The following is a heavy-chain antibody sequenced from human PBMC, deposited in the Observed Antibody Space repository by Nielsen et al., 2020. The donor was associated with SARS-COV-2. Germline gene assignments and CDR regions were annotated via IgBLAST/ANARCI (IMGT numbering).Heavy chain of an antibody. J-gene: IGHJ4*02. CDR1: GFPFSNYG. CDR2: ISYDGSNK. Sequence: YCEASGFPFSNYGMHWVRQAPGKGLEWVAAISYDGSNKYYVDSVKGRFTIYRDNSTNTLSLQMSSLREEDTAVYYCAKDWTAIVVVPSGGVDYWGQGTPVTVSS. D-gene: IGHD2-15*01. CDR3: AKDWTAIVVVPSGGVDY. V-gene: IGHV3-30*18.